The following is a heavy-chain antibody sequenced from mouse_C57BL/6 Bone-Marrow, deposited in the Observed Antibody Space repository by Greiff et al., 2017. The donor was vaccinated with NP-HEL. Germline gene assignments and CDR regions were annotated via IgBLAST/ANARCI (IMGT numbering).Heavy chain of an antibody. J-gene: IGHJ2*01. CDR1: GYAFSSSW. Sequence: VQLQQSGAALVKPGASVKISCKASGYAFSSSWMNWVKQRPGKGLEWIGQIYPGDGDTNYNGKFKGKATLTADKSSSTAYMQLSSLTSEDSAVYFCARYYDSSKYLDYWGRGTALTVTS. D-gene: IGHD1-1*01. CDR2: IYPGDGDT. CDR3: ARYYDSSKYLDY. V-gene: IGHV1-80*01.